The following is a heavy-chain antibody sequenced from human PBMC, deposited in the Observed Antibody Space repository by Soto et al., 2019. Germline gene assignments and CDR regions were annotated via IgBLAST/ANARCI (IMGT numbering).Heavy chain of an antibody. V-gene: IGHV1-18*01. D-gene: IGHD6-13*01. CDR1: RYTFSSYA. CDR3: ARDRSSSSV. Sequence: ASVKVSCKASRYTFSSYAISWVRQAPGQGLEWMGGISAYNGNTNYAQKFQDRVTVTTDTSTNTAYMELRSLTSDDTAVYFCARDRSSSSVWGQGTPVTVSS. CDR2: ISAYNGNT. J-gene: IGHJ4*02.